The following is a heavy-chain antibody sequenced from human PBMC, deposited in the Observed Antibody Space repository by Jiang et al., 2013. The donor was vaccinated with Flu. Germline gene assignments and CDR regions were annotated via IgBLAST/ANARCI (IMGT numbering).Heavy chain of an antibody. Sequence: SQTLSLTCAISGDSVSSTTAAWNWIRQSPSRGLEWLGRTYYRSRWYVDSRGSVKSRVTITVDTSENQFSLHLTSVTPEDTAVYYCARDGRGRWLFDYWARGPRSPSPQ. J-gene: IGHJ4*02. CDR3: ARDGRGRWLFDY. CDR1: GDSVSSTTAA. V-gene: IGHV6-1*01. CDR2: TYYRSRWYV. D-gene: IGHD6-19*01.